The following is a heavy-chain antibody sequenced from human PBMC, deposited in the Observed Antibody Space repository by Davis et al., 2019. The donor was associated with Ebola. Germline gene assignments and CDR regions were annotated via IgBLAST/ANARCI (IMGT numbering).Heavy chain of an antibody. CDR3: AKDYSSSWYNWFDP. D-gene: IGHD6-13*01. Sequence: ESLKISCAASGFTFSSFWMSWVRQAPGKGLEWVANIKQDGSEKYYVDSVKGRFTISRDNAKNSLYLQMNSLRAEDTALYYCAKDYSSSWYNWFDPWGQGTLVTVSS. CDR1: GFTFSSFW. CDR2: IKQDGSEK. V-gene: IGHV3-7*03. J-gene: IGHJ5*02.